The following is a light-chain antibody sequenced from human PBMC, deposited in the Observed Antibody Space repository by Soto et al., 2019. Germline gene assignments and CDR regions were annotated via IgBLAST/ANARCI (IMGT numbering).Light chain of an antibody. V-gene: IGKV1-39*01. Sequence: DIQMTQSPSTLSASIGDRVTITCRASQTISTYLNWYQQKPGKAPKVLIYGASTLQSGVPSRFSGSGSGTDFTLTISSLQPEDFATYYCQQLNSYPLTFGGGTKVDI. CDR1: QTISTY. J-gene: IGKJ4*01. CDR3: QQLNSYPLT. CDR2: GAS.